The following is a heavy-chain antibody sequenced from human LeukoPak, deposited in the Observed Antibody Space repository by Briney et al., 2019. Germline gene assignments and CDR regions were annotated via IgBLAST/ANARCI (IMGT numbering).Heavy chain of an antibody. CDR1: GFTFSSYS. D-gene: IGHD3-10*01. V-gene: IGHV3-21*01. CDR2: ISSSYI. J-gene: IGHJ4*02. CDR3: ARDKSRTMVRGVIRTYYFDY. Sequence: GGSLRLSCAASGFTFSSYSMNWVRQAPGKGLEWVSSISSSYIYYADSVKGRFTISRDNAKNSLYLQMNSLRAEDTAVYYCARDKSRTMVRGVIRTYYFDYWGQGTLVTVSS.